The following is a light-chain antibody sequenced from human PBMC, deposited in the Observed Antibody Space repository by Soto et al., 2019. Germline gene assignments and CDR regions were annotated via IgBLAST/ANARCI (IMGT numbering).Light chain of an antibody. CDR3: QQYGSSIT. J-gene: IGKJ5*01. V-gene: IGKV3-20*01. CDR2: GAS. Sequence: EIVLTQSPGTLSLSPGERATLSCRASQSVSTRSLAWYQQKPGQAPRLLISGASSRAADIPDRFSGSGSGTDFTLTVSRLEPEDFAVYYCQQYGSSITFGQGTRLEIK. CDR1: QSVSTRS.